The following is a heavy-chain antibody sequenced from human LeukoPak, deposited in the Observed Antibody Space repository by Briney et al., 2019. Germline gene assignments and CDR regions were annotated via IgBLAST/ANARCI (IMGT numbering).Heavy chain of an antibody. V-gene: IGHV3-7*01. Sequence: AGGSLRLSCAPSGFTFSSYWMSWVRHAPGKGLEGVANIKQDGSDKYYVDSVKGRFTISRDNAKNSLYLQMNSLRAQDTAVYYCAREVVVVGQSYDYWGQGTLVTVSS. D-gene: IGHD2-15*01. J-gene: IGHJ4*02. CDR3: AREVVVVGQSYDY. CDR1: GFTFSSYW. CDR2: IKQDGSDK.